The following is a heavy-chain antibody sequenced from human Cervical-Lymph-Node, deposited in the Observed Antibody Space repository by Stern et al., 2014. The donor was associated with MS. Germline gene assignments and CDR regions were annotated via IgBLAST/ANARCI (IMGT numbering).Heavy chain of an antibody. J-gene: IGHJ4*02. CDR1: GFTFSTFA. V-gene: IGHV3-30*04. CDR3: ARGPWTGRHGDS. Sequence: VQLVESGGGVGPPGRSLRLTCAASGFTFSTFAMHWVRQAPGQGLEWVAVISNGGNHKDYGDSVKGRFTISRDNPKKTVFLQMDSLRTEDTAVYYCARGPWTGRHGDSWGQGTLVSVSS. CDR2: ISNGGNHK. D-gene: IGHD3/OR15-3a*01.